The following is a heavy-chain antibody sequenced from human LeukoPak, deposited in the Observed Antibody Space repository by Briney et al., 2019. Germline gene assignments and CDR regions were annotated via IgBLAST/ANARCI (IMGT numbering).Heavy chain of an antibody. CDR1: RGSISSYY. Sequence: SRTLSLTCTVSRGSISSYYLSWIGRPAGPGLEWIGYIYHSGSTYYNPSLKSRVTISVDRSTNQFSLKLSSVTAADTAVYYCARSYDSGAFDIWGQGTMVTVSS. D-gene: IGHD5-12*01. CDR2: IYHSGST. CDR3: ARSYDSGAFDI. J-gene: IGHJ3*02. V-gene: IGHV4-59*12.